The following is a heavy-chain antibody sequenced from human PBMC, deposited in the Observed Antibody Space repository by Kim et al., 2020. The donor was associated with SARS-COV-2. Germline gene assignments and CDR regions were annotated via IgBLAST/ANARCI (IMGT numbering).Heavy chain of an antibody. Sequence: SVKVSCKASGGTFSSYAISWVRQAPGQGLEWMGRIIPILGIANYAQKFQGRVTITADKSTSTAYMELSSLRSEDTAVYYCARDLPTTYGDYPSDYWGQGTLVTVSS. CDR1: GGTFSSYA. D-gene: IGHD4-17*01. CDR2: IIPILGIA. V-gene: IGHV1-69*04. CDR3: ARDLPTTYGDYPSDY. J-gene: IGHJ4*02.